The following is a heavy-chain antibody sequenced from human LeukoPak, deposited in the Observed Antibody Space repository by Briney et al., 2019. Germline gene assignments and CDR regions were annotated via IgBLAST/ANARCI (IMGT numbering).Heavy chain of an antibody. J-gene: IGHJ4*02. V-gene: IGHV1-2*02. CDR3: ARVDRWGLGHPIDY. CDR2: INPNSGGT. CDR1: GYTFTGYY. Sequence: ASVKVSCKASGYTFTGYYMHWVRQAPGQGLEWMGWINPNSGGTNYAQKFQGRVTMTRDTSISTAYMELSRLRSDDTAVYYCARVDRWGLGHPIDYWAREPWSPSPQ. D-gene: IGHD7-27*01.